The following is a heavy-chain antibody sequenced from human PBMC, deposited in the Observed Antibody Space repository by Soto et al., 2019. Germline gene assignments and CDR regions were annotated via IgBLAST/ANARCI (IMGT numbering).Heavy chain of an antibody. Sequence: HLGGSLRLSCAASGFTFSSYDMHWVRQATGKGLEWVSAIGTAGDTYYPGSVKGRFTISRENAKNSLYLQMNSLRAGDTAVYYCARGPAAGTDFDYWGQGTLVTVSS. CDR2: IGTAGDT. V-gene: IGHV3-13*01. CDR1: GFTFSSYD. CDR3: ARGPAAGTDFDY. D-gene: IGHD6-13*01. J-gene: IGHJ4*02.